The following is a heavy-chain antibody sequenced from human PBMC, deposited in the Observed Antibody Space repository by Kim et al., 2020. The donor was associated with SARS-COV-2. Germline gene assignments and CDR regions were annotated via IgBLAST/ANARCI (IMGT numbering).Heavy chain of an antibody. CDR3: AREGEMATIWY. V-gene: IGHV4-39*07. Sequence: SETLSLTCTVSGGSISSSSYYWGWIRQPPGKGLEWIGSIYYSGSTYYNPSLKSRVTISVDTSKNQFSLKLSSVTAADTAVDYCAREGEMATIWYWGQGTLVTVSS. CDR1: GGSISSSSYY. CDR2: IYYSGST. J-gene: IGHJ4*02. D-gene: IGHD5-12*01.